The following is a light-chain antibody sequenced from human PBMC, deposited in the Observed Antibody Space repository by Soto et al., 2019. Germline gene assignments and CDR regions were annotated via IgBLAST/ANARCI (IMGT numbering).Light chain of an antibody. Sequence: EIVMTQSPGTLSVSPGERATLSCRASQSASNNLAWYQQKPGQAPRLLIYVASTRATGIPARFSGSGSGTEFTLTISSLQSEDFAVYHCQQYNKWPLTFGQGTKVEI. J-gene: IGKJ1*01. CDR2: VAS. CDR3: QQYNKWPLT. CDR1: QSASNN. V-gene: IGKV3-15*01.